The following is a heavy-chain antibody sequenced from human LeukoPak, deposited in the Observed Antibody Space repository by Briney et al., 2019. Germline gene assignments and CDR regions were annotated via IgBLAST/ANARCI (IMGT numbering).Heavy chain of an antibody. V-gene: IGHV1-8*03. D-gene: IGHD4-17*01. J-gene: IGHJ3*02. CDR3: ASSNGDYRTEGAFDI. Sequence: ASVKVSCKASGYTFTRYVINWVRQATGQGLEWMGWMNPNSGNTGYAQKFQGRVTITRNTSRSTAYMELSSLRSEDTAVYYCASSNGDYRTEGAFDIWGQGTMVTVSS. CDR2: MNPNSGNT. CDR1: GYTFTRYV.